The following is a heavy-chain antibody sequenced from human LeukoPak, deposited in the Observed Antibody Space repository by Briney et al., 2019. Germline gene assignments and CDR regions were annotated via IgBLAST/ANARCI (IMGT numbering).Heavy chain of an antibody. Sequence: SETLPLTCTVSGGSISNYYWNWIRQPPGKGLEWIGYIYYSGTTNYNPSLKSRVSMSVETSKNQFSLKLSSVTAADTAVYYCARGGSYYDYWGQGTLVTVSS. CDR3: ARGGSYYDY. V-gene: IGHV4-59*12. J-gene: IGHJ4*02. CDR2: IYYSGTT. D-gene: IGHD1-26*01. CDR1: GGSISNYY.